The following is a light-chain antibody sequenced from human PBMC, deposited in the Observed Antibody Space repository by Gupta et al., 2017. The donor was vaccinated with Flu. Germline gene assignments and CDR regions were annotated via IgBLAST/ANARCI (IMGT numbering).Light chain of an antibody. V-gene: IGKV3-20*01. CDR2: GAS. Sequence: EIVLTQSPGTLSLSPGERATLSCWASQSVSSNYLAWYQQKPGQAPRLLIHGASSRATGIPDKFSGSGSGTDFTLTISSLEPEDFAVYYCQQYGTSPYTFGQGTKLEIK. CDR3: QQYGTSPYT. J-gene: IGKJ2*01. CDR1: QSVSSNY.